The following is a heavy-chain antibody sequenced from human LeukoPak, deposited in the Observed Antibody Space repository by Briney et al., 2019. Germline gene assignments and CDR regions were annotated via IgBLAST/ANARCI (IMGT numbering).Heavy chain of an antibody. D-gene: IGHD2-15*01. CDR2: ISAYNGNT. CDR3: ARDIRRGGNPTLQGY. J-gene: IGHJ4*02. V-gene: IGHV1-18*01. CDR1: GYTFTSYG. Sequence: ASVKVSCKASGYTFTSYGISWVRQAPGQGLEWMGWISAYNGNTNYAQKLQGRVTMTTDTSTSTAYMELRSLRSDDTAVYYCARDIRRGGNPTLQGYWGQGTLVTVSS.